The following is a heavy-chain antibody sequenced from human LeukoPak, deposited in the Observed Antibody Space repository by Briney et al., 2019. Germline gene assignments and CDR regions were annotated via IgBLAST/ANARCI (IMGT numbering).Heavy chain of an antibody. Sequence: GGSLRLSCVASGFTFSKYGMHWVRQAPGKGLEWVAFITYDRGDKYYADSVKGRFTISRDNSKNTLYLQMNSLRAEDTAVYYCYTDIVTVPAPDYWGQGALVTVSS. V-gene: IGHV3-30*02. CDR3: YTDIVTVPAPDY. CDR2: ITYDRGDK. CDR1: GFTFSKYG. D-gene: IGHD2-2*01. J-gene: IGHJ4*02.